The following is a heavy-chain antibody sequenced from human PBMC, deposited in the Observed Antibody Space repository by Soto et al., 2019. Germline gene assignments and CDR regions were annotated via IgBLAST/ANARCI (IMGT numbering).Heavy chain of an antibody. D-gene: IGHD2-2*01. Sequence: EVQLVESGGGLVQPGGSLRLSCAASEFTFSSYWMNWVRQAPGKGLEWVANIKEDGREKYYVDSVKGRFTLSRDNAKKSLYLQMSSLRGEDTAVYYCARDVGAPGRGSAVGYYYHYGLDVWGQGTTVTVSS. CDR2: IKEDGREK. J-gene: IGHJ6*02. CDR3: ARDVGAPGRGSAVGYYYHYGLDV. V-gene: IGHV3-7*05. CDR1: EFTFSSYW.